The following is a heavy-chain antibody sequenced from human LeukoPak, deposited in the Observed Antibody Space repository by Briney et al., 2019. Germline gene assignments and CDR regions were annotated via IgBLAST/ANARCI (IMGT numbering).Heavy chain of an antibody. D-gene: IGHD1-26*01. CDR3: ARGGASSRYFGY. J-gene: IGHJ4*02. CDR2: VSYSGDT. V-gene: IGHV4-59*11. CDR1: GGSISGHY. Sequence: AETLSLTCTVSGGSISGHYWSWIRQPPGKGLEWIGFVSYSGDTNYSPSFNGRVTISLDTSKSQFSLNLNSVTAADTAVYFCARGGASSRYFGYWGQGTLVTVSS.